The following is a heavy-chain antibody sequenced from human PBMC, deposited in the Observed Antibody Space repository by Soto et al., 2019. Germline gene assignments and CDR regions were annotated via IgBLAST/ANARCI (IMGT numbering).Heavy chain of an antibody. CDR2: IYYSGST. V-gene: IGHV4-39*01. Sequence: PXETLSLTCTVSGGSISSSSYYWGWIRQPPGKGLEWIGSIYYSGSTYYNPSLKSRVTISVDTSKNHFSLKLSSVTAADTAVYYCSRLTFDYLSSFDYWGQGTLVPVSS. D-gene: IGHD4-17*01. CDR3: SRLTFDYLSSFDY. CDR1: GGSISSSSYY. J-gene: IGHJ4*02.